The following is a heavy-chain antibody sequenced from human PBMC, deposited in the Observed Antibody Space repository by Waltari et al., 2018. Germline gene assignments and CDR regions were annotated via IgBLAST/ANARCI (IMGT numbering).Heavy chain of an antibody. CDR3: ARHLEGYYDSSGPPTGVDI. CDR1: GGSISSYY. Sequence: QVQLQESGTGLVKPSETLSLTCTVSGGSISSYYWSWIRQPPGTGLEWIGYIYYSGSTNYNPSLKSRVTISVDTSKNQFSLKLSSVTAADTAVYYCARHLEGYYDSSGPPTGVDIWGQGTMVTVSS. V-gene: IGHV4-59*08. J-gene: IGHJ3*02. D-gene: IGHD3-22*01. CDR2: IYYSGST.